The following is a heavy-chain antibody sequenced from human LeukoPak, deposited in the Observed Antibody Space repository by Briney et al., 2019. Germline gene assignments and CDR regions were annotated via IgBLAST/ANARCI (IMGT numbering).Heavy chain of an antibody. CDR3: VGGDY. J-gene: IGHJ4*02. Sequence: GGSLRLSCAASGLTFSIHWMNWVRQAPGKGLECVANINQDGSDKYYVVSVKGRFTISRDNTKNSLYLQMNSLRAEDTAVYYCVGGDYWGQGTLVTVSS. CDR1: GLTFSIHW. V-gene: IGHV3-7*01. CDR2: INQDGSDK.